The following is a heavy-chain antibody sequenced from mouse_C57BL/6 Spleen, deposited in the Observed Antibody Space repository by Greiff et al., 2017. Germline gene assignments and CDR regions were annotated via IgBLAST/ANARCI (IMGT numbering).Heavy chain of an antibody. CDR2: IDPSDSYT. V-gene: IGHV1-50*01. Sequence: VQLQQPGAELVKPGASVKLSCKASGYTFTSYWMQWVKQRPGQGLEWIGEIDPSDSYTNYGQQFKGKATLTVDTSSSTAYMQLSSLTSEDSAVYYCARERGPTASFDYWGQGTTLTVSA. J-gene: IGHJ2*01. CDR1: GYTFTSYW. CDR3: ARERGPTASFDY. D-gene: IGHD4-1*02.